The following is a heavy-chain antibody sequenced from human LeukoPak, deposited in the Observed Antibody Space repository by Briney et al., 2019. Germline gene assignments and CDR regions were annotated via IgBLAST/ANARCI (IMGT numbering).Heavy chain of an antibody. V-gene: IGHV3-30*04. J-gene: IGHJ4*02. CDR3: ARSPTSWYFGY. CDR1: GFTFSSYV. CDR2: ISYDGSNE. Sequence: PGGSLRLSCAASGFTFSSYVMHWVRQAPGKGLEWVAIISYDGSNEYYADSVKGRFTISRDNSKNTLYLQMNSLRPEDTSVYYCARSPTSWYFGYWGQGTLVTVSS. D-gene: IGHD2-2*01.